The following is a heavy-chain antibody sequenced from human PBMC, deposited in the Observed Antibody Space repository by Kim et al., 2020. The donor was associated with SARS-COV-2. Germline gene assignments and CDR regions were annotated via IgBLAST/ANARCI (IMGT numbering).Heavy chain of an antibody. D-gene: IGHD3-9*01. CDR3: TTEPIRYFDWLPGTDWYFDH. V-gene: IGHV3-15*01. CDR2: IKSKTDGGTT. J-gene: IGHJ2*01. CDR1: GFTFSNAW. Sequence: GGSLRLSCAASGFTFSNAWMSWVRQAPGKGLEWVGRIKSKTDGGTTDYAAPVKGRFTISRDDSKNTLYLQMNSLKTEDTAVYYCTTEPIRYFDWLPGTDWYFDHWGRGTLVTVSS.